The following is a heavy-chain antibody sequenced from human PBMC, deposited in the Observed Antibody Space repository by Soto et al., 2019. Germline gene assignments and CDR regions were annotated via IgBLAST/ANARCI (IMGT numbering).Heavy chain of an antibody. CDR2: IYYSGST. D-gene: IGHD5-12*01. V-gene: IGHV4-59*01. CDR1: GGSISSYY. J-gene: IGHJ4*02. Sequence: PSETLSLTCTVSGGSISSYYWSWIRQPPGKGLEWIGYIYYSGSTNYNPSLKSRVTISVDTSKNQFSLKLSSVTAADTAVYYCARKSRDGYNYLDYWGQGTLVTVSS. CDR3: ARKSRDGYNYLDY.